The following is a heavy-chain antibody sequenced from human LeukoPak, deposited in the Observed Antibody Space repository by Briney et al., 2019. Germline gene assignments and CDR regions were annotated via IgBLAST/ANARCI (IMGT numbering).Heavy chain of an antibody. J-gene: IGHJ6*04. D-gene: IGHD3-10*01. CDR2: ISSSSSYI. CDR3: ARGTMVRGAPQGV. CDR1: GFTFSSYS. Sequence: GGSLRLSCAASGFTFSSYSMNWVRQAPGNGLEWVSSISSSSSYIYYADSVKGRFTISRDNAKNSLYLQMNSLRAEDTAVYYCARGTMVRGAPQGVWGKGTTVTVSS. V-gene: IGHV3-21*01.